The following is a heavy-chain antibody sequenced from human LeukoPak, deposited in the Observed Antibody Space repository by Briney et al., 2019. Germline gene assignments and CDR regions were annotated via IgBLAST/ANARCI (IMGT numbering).Heavy chain of an antibody. Sequence: GGSLRLSCAASGITVSSNYMSWVRQAPGKGLEWVSVIYSGGSTYYADSVKGRFTISRDNSKNTLYLQMNSLRAEDTAVYYCARYSSSLHPDYWGQGTLVTVSS. V-gene: IGHV3-53*01. CDR1: GITVSSNY. CDR2: IYSGGST. J-gene: IGHJ4*02. CDR3: ARYSSSLHPDY. D-gene: IGHD4-4*01.